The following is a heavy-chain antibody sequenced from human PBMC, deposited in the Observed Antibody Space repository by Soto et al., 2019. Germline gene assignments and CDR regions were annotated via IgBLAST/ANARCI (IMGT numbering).Heavy chain of an antibody. CDR1: GGSISGYY. J-gene: IGHJ6*02. V-gene: IGHV4-59*01. CDR3: ARGGYGMDV. Sequence: QVQLQESGPGLVKPSETVSLTCTVSGGSISGYYWSWLRQPPGKGLEWIGYIYYSGNTNYNPSLKSRVTISLDTSKNQFSLKVSSVTAADTAVYYWARGGYGMDVWGQGTTVTVSS. CDR2: IYYSGNT.